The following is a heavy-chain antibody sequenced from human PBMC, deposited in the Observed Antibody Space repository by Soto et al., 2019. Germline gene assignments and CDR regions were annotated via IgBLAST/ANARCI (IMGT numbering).Heavy chain of an antibody. D-gene: IGHD2-15*01. CDR1: GFTFSNAW. V-gene: IGHV3-15*01. CDR2: IKSKTDGGTT. CDR3: SSKLLRHRKSDAFHI. Sequence: GGSLRLSCAASGFTFSNAWMSWVRQAPGKGLEWVGRIKSKTDGGTTDYAAPVKGRFTISRDDSKNTLYLQMNSLKTEDTAVYYCSSKLLRHRKSDAFHIWGQGTMVTVSS. J-gene: IGHJ3*02.